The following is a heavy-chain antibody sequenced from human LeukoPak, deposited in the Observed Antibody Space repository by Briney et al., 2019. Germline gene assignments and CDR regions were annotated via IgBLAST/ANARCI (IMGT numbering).Heavy chain of an antibody. J-gene: IGHJ4*02. CDR2: IIPTLDLS. Sequence: ASVKVSCKTSGDTFSNNAIGWVRQAPRQGLEWMGRIIPTLDLSNHAQKFQGRVTITADKSTSTAFMQLSRLTSEDTAIYYCARLSGYNWNLFDYWGQGTLVTVSS. D-gene: IGHD1-20*01. CDR3: ARLSGYNWNLFDY. V-gene: IGHV1-69*04. CDR1: GDTFSNNA.